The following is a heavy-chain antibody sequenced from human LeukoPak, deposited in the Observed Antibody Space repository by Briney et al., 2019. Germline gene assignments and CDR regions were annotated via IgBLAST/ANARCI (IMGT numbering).Heavy chain of an antibody. V-gene: IGHV4-39*01. Sequence: SETLSLTCTVSGGSISSSSYYWSWIRQPPGKGLEWIGEINHSGSTNYNPSLKSRVTISVDTSKNQFSLKLISMTAADTAVYYCARHNKAHAVSSWYQFDSWGQGTLVTVSS. J-gene: IGHJ4*02. CDR3: ARHNKAHAVSSWYQFDS. CDR2: INHSGST. D-gene: IGHD2-2*01. CDR1: GGSISSSSYY.